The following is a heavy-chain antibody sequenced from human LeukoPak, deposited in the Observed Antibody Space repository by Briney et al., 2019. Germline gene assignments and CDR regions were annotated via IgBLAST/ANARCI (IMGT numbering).Heavy chain of an antibody. CDR2: IYYSGST. V-gene: IGHV4-59*01. CDR1: GGSISSYY. CDR3: AREDYDIYDDAFDI. D-gene: IGHD3-9*01. J-gene: IGHJ3*02. Sequence: SETLSLTCTVSGGSISSYYWSWIRQPPGKGLEWLGYIYYSGSTNYNPSLKSRVTISVDTSKNQFSLKLSSVTAADTAVYYCAREDYDIYDDAFDIWGQGTMVTVSS.